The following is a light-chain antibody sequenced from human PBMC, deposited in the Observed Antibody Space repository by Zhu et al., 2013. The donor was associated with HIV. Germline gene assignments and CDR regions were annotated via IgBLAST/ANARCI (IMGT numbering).Light chain of an antibody. J-gene: IGLJ2*01. CDR1: SSDIGGFNY. CDR2: EVS. CDR3: SSYTSSSTVV. V-gene: IGLV2-14*01. Sequence: QSALTQPASVSGSPGQSITISCTGTSSDIGGFNYVSWYQQHPGKAPKLIISEVSNRPSGVSNRFSGSKSGNTASLTISGLQAEDEADYYCSSYTSSSTVVFGGGTKLTVL.